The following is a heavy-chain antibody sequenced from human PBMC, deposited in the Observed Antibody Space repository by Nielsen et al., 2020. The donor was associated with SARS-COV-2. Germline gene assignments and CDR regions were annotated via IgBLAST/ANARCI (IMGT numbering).Heavy chain of an antibody. CDR1: GYSFTSYW. CDR3: ARQGGFWPVYAQDGMDV. Sequence: GESLKISCKGSGYSFTSYWIGWVRQMPGKGLEWMGIIYPGDSDTRYSPSFQGQVTISANKSISTAYLQWSSLKASDTAMYYCARQGGFWPVYAQDGMDVWGQGTTVTVSS. J-gene: IGHJ6*02. D-gene: IGHD2-8*01. V-gene: IGHV5-51*01. CDR2: IYPGDSDT.